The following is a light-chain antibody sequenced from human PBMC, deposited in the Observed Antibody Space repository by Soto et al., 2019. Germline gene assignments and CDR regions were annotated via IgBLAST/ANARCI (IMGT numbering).Light chain of an antibody. Sequence: DIVMTQSPLSLPVTPGEPASISCRSSQSLLHSNGYNYLDWYLQKQGQSPQLLIYLGSNRASGVPDRFSGSGSGTDFTLKISRVEAEDVGVYYCMQALQTRCTFGQGTKLEIK. J-gene: IGKJ2*02. CDR2: LGS. CDR1: QSLLHSNGYNY. CDR3: MQALQTRCT. V-gene: IGKV2-28*01.